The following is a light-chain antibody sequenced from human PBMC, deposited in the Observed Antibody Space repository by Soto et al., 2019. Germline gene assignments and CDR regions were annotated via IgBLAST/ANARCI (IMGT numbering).Light chain of an antibody. J-gene: IGLJ2*01. CDR3: SSYTTSGTLV. Sequence: QSALTQPASVSGSPGQSITISCTGTSSDVGGYNYVSWYQQHAGKAPKLMIYEVSNRSSGVSNRFSGSKSGNTASLTISGLQAEDEADYYCSSYTTSGTLVFGGGTKLTVL. V-gene: IGLV2-14*01. CDR1: SSDVGGYNY. CDR2: EVS.